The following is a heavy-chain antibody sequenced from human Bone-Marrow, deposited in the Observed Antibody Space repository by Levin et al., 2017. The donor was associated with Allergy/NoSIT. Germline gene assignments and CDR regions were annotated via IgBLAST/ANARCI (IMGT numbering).Heavy chain of an antibody. CDR3: AKLMKPPGAWYYFDY. V-gene: IGHV3-23*01. CDR1: GFTFSTYA. CDR2: ITVGGSTT. D-gene: IGHD6-19*01. J-gene: IGHJ4*02. Sequence: PGGSLRLSCAASGFTFSTYAMSWVRQAPGKGLEWVSTITVGGSTTHYADFVRGRFSISRDNSRNTLYLQMNSLRAEDTAEYYCAKLMKPPGAWYYFDYLGQGTLVTVSS.